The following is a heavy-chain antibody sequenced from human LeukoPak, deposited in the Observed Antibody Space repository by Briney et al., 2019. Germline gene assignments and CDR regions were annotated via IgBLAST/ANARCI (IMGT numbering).Heavy chain of an antibody. J-gene: IGHJ4*02. Sequence: SETLSLTCTVSGGSISSSSYYWGWIRQPPGKGLEWIGSIYYSGSTYYNPSLKSRVTISVDTSKNQFSLKLSSVTAADTAVYYCARHLYIAAADYWGQGTLVTVSS. D-gene: IGHD6-13*01. CDR3: ARHLYIAAADY. CDR2: IYYSGST. V-gene: IGHV4-39*01. CDR1: GGSISSSSYY.